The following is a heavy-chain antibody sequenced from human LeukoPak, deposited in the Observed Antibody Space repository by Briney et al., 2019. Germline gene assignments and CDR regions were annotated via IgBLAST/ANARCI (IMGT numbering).Heavy chain of an antibody. CDR1: GFTVSSFE. D-gene: IGHD6-19*01. Sequence: GGSLRLSCAGSGFTVSSFEINWVRQAPGKGLEWVSFIAVDGTTYYADSVKGRFTLSRDNAKNSLYLQMNSLRAEDTAVYYCATSLSGWGTYHDLDVWGKGTTVTISS. CDR3: ATSLSGWGTYHDLDV. CDR2: IAVDGTT. V-gene: IGHV3-48*03. J-gene: IGHJ6*03.